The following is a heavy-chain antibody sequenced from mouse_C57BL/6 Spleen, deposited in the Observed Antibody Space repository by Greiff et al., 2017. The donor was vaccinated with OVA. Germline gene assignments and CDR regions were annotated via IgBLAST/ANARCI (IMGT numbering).Heavy chain of an antibody. CDR3: ERITTVYSYAMDY. CDR1: GYAFSSSW. J-gene: IGHJ4*01. CDR2: IYPGDGDT. V-gene: IGHV1-82*01. D-gene: IGHD1-1*01. Sequence: QVQLKESGPELVKPGASVKLSCKASGYAFSSSWMNWVKQRPGKGLEWIGRIYPGDGDTNYNGKFKGKATLTADKSSSTAYLQLSSLTSEDSAVCFCERITTVYSYAMDYWGQGTSVTVSS.